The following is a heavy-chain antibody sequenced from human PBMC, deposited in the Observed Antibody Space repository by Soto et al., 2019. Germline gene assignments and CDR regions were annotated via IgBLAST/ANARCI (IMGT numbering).Heavy chain of an antibody. CDR1: GFSLRTSGVG. CDR2: IYWDDDE. D-gene: IGHD2-15*01. J-gene: IGHJ3*01. V-gene: IGHV2-5*02. CDR3: ARAYSGGWAGPFDA. Sequence: QITLKEPGPSLVKPTQTLTLICTFSGFSLRTSGVGVGWIRQPPGKALEWLALIYWDDDERFSPSLKTRLKITKDTSKNQVVLTVSNVDPADTATYYCARAYSGGWAGPFDAWGHGTMVTVSS.